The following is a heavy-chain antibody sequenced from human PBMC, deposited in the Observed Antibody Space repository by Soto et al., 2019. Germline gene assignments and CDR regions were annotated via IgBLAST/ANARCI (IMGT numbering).Heavy chain of an antibody. CDR3: ARDGEMATIWGAFDI. V-gene: IGHV3-48*02. CDR1: GFTFSSYS. Sequence: GGSLRLSCAASGFTFSSYSMNWVRQAPGKGLEGVSYISSSSSTIYYADSVKGRFTISRDNAKNSLYLQMNSLRDEDTAVYYCARDGEMATIWGAFDIWGQGTMVTVSS. J-gene: IGHJ3*02. D-gene: IGHD5-12*01. CDR2: ISSSSSTI.